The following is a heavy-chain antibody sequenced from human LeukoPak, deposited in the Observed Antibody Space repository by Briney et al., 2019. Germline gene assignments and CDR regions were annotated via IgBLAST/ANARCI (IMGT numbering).Heavy chain of an antibody. V-gene: IGHV4-59*01. CDR3: ARASPYSSGWPYYYYGMDV. D-gene: IGHD6-19*01. J-gene: IGHJ6*02. Sequence: SETLSLTCTVSGSISSYYWSWIRQPPGKGLEWIGYIYYSGSTNYNPSLKSRVTISVDTSKNQFSLKLSSVTAADTAVYYCARASPYSSGWPYYYYGMDVWGQGTTVTVSS. CDR1: GSISSYY. CDR2: IYYSGST.